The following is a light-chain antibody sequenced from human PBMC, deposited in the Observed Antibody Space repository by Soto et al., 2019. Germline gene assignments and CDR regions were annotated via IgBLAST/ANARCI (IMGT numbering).Light chain of an antibody. Sequence: DVVMTQSPLSLPVTLGQPASISCRSSHSLVYSDGNAYLSWFQRRPGQSPRRLIYKVSNRDSGVPDRFSGSGSGTDFTLKISGVEAEDVGIYYCMQGTHWPVAFGGGTKVEIE. CDR2: KVS. J-gene: IGKJ4*01. CDR1: HSLVYSDGNAY. V-gene: IGKV2-30*01. CDR3: MQGTHWPVA.